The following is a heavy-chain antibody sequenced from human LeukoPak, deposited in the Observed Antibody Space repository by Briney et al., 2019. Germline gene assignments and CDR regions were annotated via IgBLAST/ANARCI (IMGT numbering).Heavy chain of an antibody. J-gene: IGHJ4*02. CDR3: ATDRAATTVTTPGDY. Sequence: PGGSLRLSCAASGFTFSNYAMSWVRQAPGKGLEWVSTISGSGGSTYYADSVKGRFTISRDNSKNILYLQMNSLRAEDTAVYYCATDRAATTVTTPGDYWGQGTLVTVSS. CDR1: GFTFSNYA. V-gene: IGHV3-23*01. CDR2: ISGSGGST. D-gene: IGHD4-17*01.